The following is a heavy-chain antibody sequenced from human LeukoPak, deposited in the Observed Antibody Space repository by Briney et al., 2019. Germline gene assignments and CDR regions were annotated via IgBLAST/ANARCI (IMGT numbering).Heavy chain of an antibody. V-gene: IGHV3-23*01. CDR3: AKAPTTGAQLRYPCGY. Sequence: GGSLRLSCAASGFTFSSYAMSWGRQAPGKGLGWVSAISGGGGSTYYADSVKGRVTISRDNSKNTLYLQMNSLRAEDKGVYYCAKAPTTGAQLRYPCGYRGQGTLVTVCS. CDR2: ISGGGGST. J-gene: IGHJ4*02. CDR1: GFTFSSYA. D-gene: IGHD2-21*01.